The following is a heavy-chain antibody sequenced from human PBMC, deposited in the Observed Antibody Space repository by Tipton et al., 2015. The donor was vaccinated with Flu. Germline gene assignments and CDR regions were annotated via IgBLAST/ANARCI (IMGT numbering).Heavy chain of an antibody. CDR3: SISLNS. J-gene: IGHJ4*02. CDR1: RFTFSTYW. Sequence: SLRLSCAASRFTFSTYWMDWVRQAPGKGLEWVANINQDGSEKYYVGSVKGRFTISRDNAKNSLYLQLNSLRAEDTAVYYCSISLNSWGQGTLVTVSS. V-gene: IGHV3-7*01. CDR2: INQDGSEK.